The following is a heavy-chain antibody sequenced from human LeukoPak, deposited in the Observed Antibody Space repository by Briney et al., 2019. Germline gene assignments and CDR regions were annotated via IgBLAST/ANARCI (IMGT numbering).Heavy chain of an antibody. D-gene: IGHD2-15*01. V-gene: IGHV1-3*01. CDR3: ARDRLVGAAPIDY. J-gene: IGHJ4*02. Sequence: ASVKVSYKASGYTFTSYAMHWVRQAPGQRLEWMGWINAGNGNTKYSQKFQGRVTITRDTSASTAYMELSSLRSEDTAVYYCARDRLVGAAPIDYWGQGTLVTVSS. CDR2: INAGNGNT. CDR1: GYTFTSYA.